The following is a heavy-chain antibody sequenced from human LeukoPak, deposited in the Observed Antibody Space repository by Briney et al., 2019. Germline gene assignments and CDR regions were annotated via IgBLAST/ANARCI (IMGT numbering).Heavy chain of an antibody. CDR3: AVLLWFGELSDY. Sequence: ASVKVSCKASGYTFTGYYMHWVRQAPGQGLGWMGWINLNSGGTNYAQKFQGRVTMTRDTSISTAYMELSRLRSDDTAVYYCAVLLWFGELSDYWGQGTLVTVSS. CDR2: INLNSGGT. V-gene: IGHV1-2*02. D-gene: IGHD3-10*01. J-gene: IGHJ4*02. CDR1: GYTFTGYY.